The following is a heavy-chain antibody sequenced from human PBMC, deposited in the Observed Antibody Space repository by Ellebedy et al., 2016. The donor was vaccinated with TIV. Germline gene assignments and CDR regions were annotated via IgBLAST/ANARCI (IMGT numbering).Heavy chain of an antibody. J-gene: IGHJ6*02. CDR3: ARVVTSYGMDI. CDR2: ISGTGLSM. CDR1: GFTFSSHA. V-gene: IGHV3-23*01. D-gene: IGHD2-21*01. Sequence: GGSLRLXCAASGFTFSSHAMTWVRQAPGKGLEWVLTISGTGLSMYYADSVKGRFTISRDKSKNTVYLQMNSLRTDDTAVYSCARVVTSYGMDIWGQGTTVTVSS.